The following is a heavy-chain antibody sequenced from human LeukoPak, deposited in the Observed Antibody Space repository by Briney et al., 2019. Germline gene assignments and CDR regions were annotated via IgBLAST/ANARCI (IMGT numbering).Heavy chain of an antibody. CDR3: ARGDFWSGYA. CDR2: IIPIFGTA. J-gene: IGHJ5*02. V-gene: IGHV1-69*13. Sequence: GASVKVSCEASGGTFSSYAISWVRQAPGQGLEWMGGIIPIFGTANYAQKFQGRVTITADESTSTAYMELSSLRSEDTAVYYCARGDFWSGYAWGQGTLVTVSS. CDR1: GGTFSSYA. D-gene: IGHD3-3*01.